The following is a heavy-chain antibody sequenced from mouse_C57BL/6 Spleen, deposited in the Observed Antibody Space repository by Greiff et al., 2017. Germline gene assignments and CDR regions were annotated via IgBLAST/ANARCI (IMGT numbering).Heavy chain of an antibody. CDR1: GYTFTSYW. J-gene: IGHJ3*01. Sequence: VQLQQPGAELVMPGASVKLSCKASGYTFTSYWMHWVKQRPGQGLEWIGEIDPSDSYTNYNQKFKGKSTLTVDKSSSTAYMQLSSLTSEDSAVYYCARVSYDYVPFAYWGQGTLVTVSA. CDR2: IDPSDSYT. CDR3: ARVSYDYVPFAY. D-gene: IGHD2-4*01. V-gene: IGHV1-69*01.